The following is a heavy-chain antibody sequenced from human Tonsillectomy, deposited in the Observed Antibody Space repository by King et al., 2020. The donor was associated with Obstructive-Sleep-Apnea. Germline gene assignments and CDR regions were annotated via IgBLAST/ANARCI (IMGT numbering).Heavy chain of an antibody. CDR2: IYYSGST. D-gene: IGHD4-17*01. J-gene: IGHJ5*02. CDR3: ARQGLTVKNRGWFDP. Sequence: QLQESGPGLVKPSETLSLTCTVSGGSISSYYWSWIRQPPGKGLEWIGYIYYSGSTNYNPSLKSRVTISVDTSKNQFSLKLSSVTAADTAVYYCARQGLTVKNRGWFDPWGQGTLVTVSS. CDR1: GGSISSYY. V-gene: IGHV4-59*08.